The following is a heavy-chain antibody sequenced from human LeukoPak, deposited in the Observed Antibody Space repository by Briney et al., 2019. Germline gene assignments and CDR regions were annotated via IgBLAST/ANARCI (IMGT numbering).Heavy chain of an antibody. Sequence: DSVTVSCKPSGYIFNTYGISWVRQAPGQGLEWMAWIRGNNDNTKYAQKFQGRVTLTTDTSTSTAYMELRGLTSDDMAVYYCAREGSSSGCLDYWGQGTLVTVSS. CDR2: IRGNNDNT. D-gene: IGHD3-22*01. CDR3: AREGSSSGCLDY. J-gene: IGHJ4*02. V-gene: IGHV1-18*03. CDR1: GYIFNTYG.